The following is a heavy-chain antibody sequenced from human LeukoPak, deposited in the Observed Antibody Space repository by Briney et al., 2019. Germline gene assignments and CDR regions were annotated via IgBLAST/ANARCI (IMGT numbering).Heavy chain of an antibody. Sequence: GGSLRLSCAASGFTFTTYWMSWVRQAPGKRLEWVANIKQDGSEEYYVDSVKGRFTISRDNAKNSLYLQMNSLRAEDTAAYYCARDRHDILTGYNDAFDVWGQGTKVFVSS. CDR1: GFTFTTYW. CDR2: IKQDGSEE. CDR3: ARDRHDILTGYNDAFDV. D-gene: IGHD3-9*01. J-gene: IGHJ3*01. V-gene: IGHV3-7*01.